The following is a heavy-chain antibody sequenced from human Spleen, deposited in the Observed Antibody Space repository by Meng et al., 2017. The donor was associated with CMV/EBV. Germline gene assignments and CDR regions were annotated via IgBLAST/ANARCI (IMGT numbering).Heavy chain of an antibody. CDR3: ARESGSNPPEYYFDS. Sequence: SETLSLTCTVSGGSISSGGYYWSWIRQHPGKGLEWIGYIYYSGSTYYNPSLKSRVTISVDTSKNQFSLKLSSVTAADTAMYYCARESGSNPPEYYFDSWGQGELVTVSS. CDR1: GGSISSGGYY. CDR2: IYYSGST. J-gene: IGHJ4*02. D-gene: IGHD1-26*01. V-gene: IGHV4-31*03.